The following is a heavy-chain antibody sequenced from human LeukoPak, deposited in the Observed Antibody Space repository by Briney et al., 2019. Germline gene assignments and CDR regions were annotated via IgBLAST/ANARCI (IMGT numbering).Heavy chain of an antibody. Sequence: PGGSLRLSCAASGFTFSSYNMNWVRQAPGKGLEWVSYISSSSSTIYYADSVKGRFTISRDNAKNSLYLQMNSLRDEDTAVYYCAREERYGPTYGMDVWGQGTTVTVSS. CDR3: AREERYGPTYGMDV. CDR1: GFTFSSYN. J-gene: IGHJ6*02. CDR2: ISSSSSTI. V-gene: IGHV3-48*02. D-gene: IGHD3-16*01.